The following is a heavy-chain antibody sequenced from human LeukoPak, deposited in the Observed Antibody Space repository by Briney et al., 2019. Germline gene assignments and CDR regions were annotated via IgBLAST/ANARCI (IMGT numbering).Heavy chain of an antibody. CDR1: GGTFSSYT. CDR3: ARDSHESMITFGGVIAT. V-gene: IGHV1-69*04. D-gene: IGHD3-16*02. CDR2: IIPIFGIA. Sequence: SVKVSCKASGGTFSSYTISWVRQAPGQGLEWMGRIIPIFGIANYAQKFQGRVTITADKSTSTAYMELSSLRSEATAVYYCARDSHESMITFGGVIATWGQGTLVTVSS. J-gene: IGHJ4*02.